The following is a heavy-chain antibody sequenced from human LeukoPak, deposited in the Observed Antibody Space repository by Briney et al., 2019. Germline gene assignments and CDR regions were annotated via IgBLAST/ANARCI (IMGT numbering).Heavy chain of an antibody. D-gene: IGHD3-9*01. CDR1: GFTFSSYA. V-gene: IGHV3-30-3*01. J-gene: IGHJ6*02. Sequence: GGSLRLSCAASGFTFSSYAMHWVRQAPGKGLERVAVISYDGSNKYYEDSVKGRFTIFRDNSKNTLYLQMNRLRAEDTAVYYCARVRAPGRYYYYGMDVWAKGPRSPSP. CDR3: ARVRAPGRYYYYGMDV. CDR2: ISYDGSNK.